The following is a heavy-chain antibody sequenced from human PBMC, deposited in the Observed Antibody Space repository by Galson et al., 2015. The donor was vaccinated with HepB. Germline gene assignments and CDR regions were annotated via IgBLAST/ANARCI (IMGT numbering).Heavy chain of an antibody. D-gene: IGHD2-8*02. CDR1: GYTFTAYF. J-gene: IGHJ6*03. V-gene: IGHV1-2*06. CDR2: INPNSGGT. Sequence: SVKVSCKASGYTFTAYFTHWVRQAPGQGLEWMGRINPNSGGTMFAQNFQGRVTMTRDTSSSTAYMDLSSLRPDDTAVYYCARDGTGSANYHMDVWGKGTKVTVSS. CDR3: ARDGTGSANYHMDV.